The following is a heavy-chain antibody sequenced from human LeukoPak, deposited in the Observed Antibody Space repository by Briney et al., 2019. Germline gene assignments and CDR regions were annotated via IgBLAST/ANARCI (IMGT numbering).Heavy chain of an antibody. CDR3: ARGGMVRRVITP. V-gene: IGHV4-34*01. CDR2: INHSGST. J-gene: IGHJ5*02. D-gene: IGHD3-10*01. CDR1: GGSFSGYY. Sequence: PSETLSLTCAVYGGSFSGYYWSWIRQPPGKGLEWIGEINHSGSTNYNPSLKSRVTISVDTSKNQFSLKLSSVTAADTAVYYCARGGMVRRVITPWGQGTLVTVSS.